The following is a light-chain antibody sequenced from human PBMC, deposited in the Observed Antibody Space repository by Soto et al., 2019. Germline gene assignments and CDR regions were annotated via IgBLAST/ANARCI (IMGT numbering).Light chain of an antibody. CDR2: GAS. CDR1: QSVSSN. V-gene: IGKV3-15*01. J-gene: IGKJ3*01. Sequence: EIVMTQSPATLSVSPGERATLSCRASQSVSSNLAWYQQKPGQAPRLLIYGASTRATGIPARFSGSGSVTEFTLTSRSLWSEDFVVYYCQQFNNLAFTFGPGTKVRIK. CDR3: QQFNNLAFT.